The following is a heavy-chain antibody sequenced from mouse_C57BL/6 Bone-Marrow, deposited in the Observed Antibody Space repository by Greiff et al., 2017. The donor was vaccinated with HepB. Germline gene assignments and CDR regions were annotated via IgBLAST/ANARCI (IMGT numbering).Heavy chain of an antibody. CDR2: IHPNSGST. CDR1: GYTFTSYW. J-gene: IGHJ1*03. Sequence: QVQLQQPGAELVKPGASVKLSCKASGYTFTSYWMHWVKQRPGQGLEWIGMIHPNSGSTNYNEKFKSKATLTEDKSSSTAYMQLISLTSEDSAVYYCSRIPPYSYGSCSCYFDVWGTGPTVTVSS. V-gene: IGHV1-64*01. D-gene: IGHD1-1*01. CDR3: SRIPPYSYGSCSCYFDV.